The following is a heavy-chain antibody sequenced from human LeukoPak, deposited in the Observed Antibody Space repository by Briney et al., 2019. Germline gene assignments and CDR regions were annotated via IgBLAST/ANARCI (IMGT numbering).Heavy chain of an antibody. CDR3: ARDRYGSGSYPDEFDY. Sequence: GGSLRLSCAASGFTFSSYAMHWVRQAPGKGLEWVAVISYDGSNKYYADSVKGRFTISRDNSKSTLYLQMNSLRAEDTAVYYCARDRYGSGSYPDEFDYWGQGALVTVSS. V-gene: IGHV3-30*04. CDR1: GFTFSSYA. D-gene: IGHD3-10*01. J-gene: IGHJ4*02. CDR2: ISYDGSNK.